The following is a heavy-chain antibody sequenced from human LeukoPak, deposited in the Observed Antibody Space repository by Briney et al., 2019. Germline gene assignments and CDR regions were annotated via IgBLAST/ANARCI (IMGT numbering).Heavy chain of an antibody. V-gene: IGHV1-24*01. CDR2: FDPEDGET. Sequence: ASVKVSCKLSGSTLTELPMHWVRQAPGKGLEWMGGFDPEDGETIYAQKFQGRVTMTEDTSTDTAYMELSSLRSEDTVVYYCATRGYGDYYFNYWGQGTLVTVSS. CDR3: ATRGYGDYYFNY. CDR1: GSTLTELP. D-gene: IGHD4-17*01. J-gene: IGHJ4*02.